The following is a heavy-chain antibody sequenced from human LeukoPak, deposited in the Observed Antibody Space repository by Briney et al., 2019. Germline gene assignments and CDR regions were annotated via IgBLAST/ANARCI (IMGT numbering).Heavy chain of an antibody. J-gene: IGHJ3*02. CDR3: ATASGRGGVDAFDI. V-gene: IGHV1-69-2*01. Sequence: GASVKVSCKASGYTFTDYYMHWVQQAPGKGLEWMGRVDPEDGETIYAEKFQGRVTITADTSTDTAYMELSSLRSEDTAVYYCATASGRGGVDAFDIWGQGTMVTVSS. D-gene: IGHD1-26*01. CDR1: GYTFTDYY. CDR2: VDPEDGET.